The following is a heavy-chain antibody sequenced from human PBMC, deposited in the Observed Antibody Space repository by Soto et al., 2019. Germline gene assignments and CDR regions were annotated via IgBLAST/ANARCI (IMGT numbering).Heavy chain of an antibody. Sequence: SETLSLTCTVSGGSISSYYWSWIRQPPGKGLEWIGYIYYSGSTNYNPSLKSRVTISVDTSKNQFSLKLSSVTAADTAVYYCARHTLRYFDWLGASDGMDVWGQGTTVTVSS. V-gene: IGHV4-59*08. CDR1: GGSISSYY. J-gene: IGHJ6*02. CDR2: IYYSGST. D-gene: IGHD3-9*01. CDR3: ARHTLRYFDWLGASDGMDV.